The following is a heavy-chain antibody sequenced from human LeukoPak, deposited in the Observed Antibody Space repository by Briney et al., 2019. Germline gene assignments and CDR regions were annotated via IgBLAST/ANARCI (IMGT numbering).Heavy chain of an antibody. CDR3: AKDIAPALRKGSWFDP. CDR1: GFTFSSYS. CDR2: ISWNSGSI. V-gene: IGHV3-9*01. D-gene: IGHD2-2*01. J-gene: IGHJ5*02. Sequence: GGSLRLSCAASGFTFSSYSMNTVRQAPGKGLEWVSGISWNSGSIGYADSVKGRFTISRDNAKNSLYLQMNSLRAEDTALYYCAKDIAPALRKGSWFDPWGQGTLVTVSS.